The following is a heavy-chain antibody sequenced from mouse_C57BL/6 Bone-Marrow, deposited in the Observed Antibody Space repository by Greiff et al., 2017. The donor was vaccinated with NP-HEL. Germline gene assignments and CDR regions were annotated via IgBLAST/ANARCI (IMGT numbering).Heavy chain of an antibody. CDR2: IYPGDGDT. V-gene: IGHV1-82*01. D-gene: IGHD3-2*02. CDR1: GYAFSSSW. Sequence: VQLQQSGPELVKPGASVKISCKASGYAFSSSWMNWVKQRPGKGLEWIGRIYPGDGDTNYNGKFKGKATLTADKSSSTAYMQLSSLTSEDSAVYFCAREGKTAQATSAMDYWGQGTSVTVSS. J-gene: IGHJ4*01. CDR3: AREGKTAQATSAMDY.